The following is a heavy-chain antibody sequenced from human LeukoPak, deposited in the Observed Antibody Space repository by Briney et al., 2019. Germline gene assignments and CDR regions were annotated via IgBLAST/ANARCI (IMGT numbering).Heavy chain of an antibody. D-gene: IGHD3-22*01. V-gene: IGHV4-59*01. CDR3: ARAEDYDSSGSFDY. J-gene: IGHJ4*02. CDR2: IYYSGST. CDR1: GGSISSYY. Sequence: SETLSLTCTVSGGSISSYYWSWIRQPPGKGLEWIGYIYYSGSTNYNPSLKSRVTISVDTSKNQFSLKLSSVTAADTAVYYCARAEDYDSSGSFDYWGQGTLVTVSS.